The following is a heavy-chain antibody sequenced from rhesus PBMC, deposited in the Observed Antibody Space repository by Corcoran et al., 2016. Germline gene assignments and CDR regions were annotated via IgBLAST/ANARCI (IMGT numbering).Heavy chain of an antibody. D-gene: IGHD1-1*01. CDR2: IRSGGST. J-gene: IGHJ2*01. Sequence: QVQLQQWGEGLVKPSETLSLTCAVYGGSISSNYWSWIRQPPGKGLEWIGRIRSGGSTNYNPSLKSRVTISIDTFKDQLSLKLSSVTASDTAVYYCARGLEPSWGYWYFDLWGPGTPITISS. CDR1: GGSISSNY. CDR3: ARGLEPSWGYWYFDL. V-gene: IGHV4-160*01.